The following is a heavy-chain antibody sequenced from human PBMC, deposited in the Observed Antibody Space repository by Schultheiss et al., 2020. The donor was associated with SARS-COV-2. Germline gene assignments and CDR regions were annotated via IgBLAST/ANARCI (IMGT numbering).Heavy chain of an antibody. CDR2: IKSKADGEKT. V-gene: IGHV3-15*01. CDR1: GISFSDIW. D-gene: IGHD4-17*01. Sequence: GESLKISCAASGISFSDIWMTWVRQAPGRGLEWVGLIKSKADGEKTDYAAPVKGRFTISRDNSKNTLYLQMNSLRAEDTAVYYCAWGGDYLDGMDVWGQGTTVTVSS. CDR3: AWGGDYLDGMDV. J-gene: IGHJ6*02.